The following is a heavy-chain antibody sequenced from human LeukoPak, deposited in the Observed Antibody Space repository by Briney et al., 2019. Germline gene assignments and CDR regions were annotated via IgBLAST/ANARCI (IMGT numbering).Heavy chain of an antibody. Sequence: GGSLRLSCAASGFTFSSYGMHWVRQAPGKGLEWVAFIRYDGSNKYYADSVKGRFTISRDNSKTTLYLQMNSLRAEDTAVYYCAKLGCSSTSCYHIWGQGTMVTVSS. CDR1: GFTFSSYG. CDR3: AKLGCSSTSCYHI. V-gene: IGHV3-30*02. D-gene: IGHD2-2*01. CDR2: IRYDGSNK. J-gene: IGHJ3*02.